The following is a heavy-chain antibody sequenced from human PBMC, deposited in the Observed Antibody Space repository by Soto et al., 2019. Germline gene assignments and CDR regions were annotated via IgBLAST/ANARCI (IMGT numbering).Heavy chain of an antibody. CDR2: ISGSGGST. Sequence: GGSLRVWCAASGFTFSSYAMSWFRQAPGKGLEWVSAISGSGGSTYYADSVKGRFTISXXXXXXTXYXQXXXLRAXDTAVYYCASSSDMQRLLPSDYRGQGTLDTVSS. J-gene: IGHJ4*02. D-gene: IGHD3-22*01. V-gene: IGHV3-23*01. CDR3: ASSSDMQRLLPSDY. CDR1: GFTFSSYA.